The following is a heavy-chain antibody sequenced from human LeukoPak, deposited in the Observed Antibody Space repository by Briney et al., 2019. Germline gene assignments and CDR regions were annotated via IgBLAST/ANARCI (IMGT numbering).Heavy chain of an antibody. CDR2: IRAGADVA. D-gene: IGHD1-26*01. CDR1: SFTFSNFA. V-gene: IGHV3-23*01. J-gene: IGHJ4*02. CDR3: AQGWVDDDSGIDY. Sequence: PGGSLRLSCAASSFTFSNFAMSWVRQAPGKGLEWVSAIRAGADVAYYADSVKGRFTISRDNSKNTLFLQMNSLRAEDTAIYYCAQGWVDDDSGIDYWGQGALVTVSS.